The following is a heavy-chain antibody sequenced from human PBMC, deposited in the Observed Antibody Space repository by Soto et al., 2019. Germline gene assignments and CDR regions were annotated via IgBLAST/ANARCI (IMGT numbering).Heavy chain of an antibody. V-gene: IGHV4-30-4*01. Sequence: QVQLQESGPGLVKPSQTLSLTCTVSGGSISSGDYYWSWIRQPPGKGLEWIGYIYYSGSTYYNPSRKSRVTISVDTSTNQCSLKLSSVTAADTAVYYCARVQGGGGAMVHNYWGQGTLVTVSS. CDR2: IYYSGST. CDR1: GGSISSGDYY. CDR3: ARVQGGGGAMVHNY. D-gene: IGHD5-18*01. J-gene: IGHJ4*02.